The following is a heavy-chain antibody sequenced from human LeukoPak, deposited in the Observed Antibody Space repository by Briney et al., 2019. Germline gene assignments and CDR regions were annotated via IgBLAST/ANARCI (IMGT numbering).Heavy chain of an antibody. J-gene: IGHJ3*01. V-gene: IGHV3-7*01. CDR3: VRDLSPAYGGHYYDAFDF. CDR2: IKRDGSVK. CDR1: GFTFTTYW. Sequence: GGSLRLSCAASGFTFTTYWMAWVRQAPGKGLEWVANIKRDGSVKYYVDSVKDRFTISRDNAKNSLYLQMNSLRAEDTALYYCVRDLSPAYGGHYYDAFDFWGQGTMVTVSS. D-gene: IGHD4-23*01.